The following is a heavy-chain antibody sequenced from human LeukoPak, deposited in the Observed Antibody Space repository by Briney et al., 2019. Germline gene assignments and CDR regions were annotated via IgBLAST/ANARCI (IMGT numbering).Heavy chain of an antibody. CDR1: GGTFSSYA. CDR3: ASSPGITGTTLDY. J-gene: IGHJ4*02. Sequence: SVKVSCKASGGTFSSYAISWVRQAPGQGLEWMGRIIPIFGTANYAQKFQGRVTITTDESTSTAYMELSSLRSEDTAVYYRASSPGITGTTLDYWGQGTLVTVSS. D-gene: IGHD1-7*01. CDR2: IIPIFGTA. V-gene: IGHV1-69*05.